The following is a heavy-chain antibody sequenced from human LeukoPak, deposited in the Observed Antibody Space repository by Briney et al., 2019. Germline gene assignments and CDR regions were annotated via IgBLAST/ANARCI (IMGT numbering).Heavy chain of an antibody. J-gene: IGHJ4*02. CDR2: ISGSGGST. CDR3: AKDPPGFSGELPFDY. Sequence: GGSLRLSCAASGFTFSSYAMSWVRQAPGKGLEWVSAISGSGGSTYYADSVNGRFTISGDHSNNTPYLQMNSLRAEDAAVYYCAKDPPGFSGELPFDYWGQGTLVTVSS. V-gene: IGHV3-23*01. CDR1: GFTFSSYA. D-gene: IGHD1-26*01.